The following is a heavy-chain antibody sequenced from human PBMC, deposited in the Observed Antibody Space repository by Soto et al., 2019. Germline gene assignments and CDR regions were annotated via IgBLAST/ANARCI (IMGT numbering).Heavy chain of an antibody. D-gene: IGHD1-26*01. CDR2: ISYSGST. CDR3: ARGSGSYYAY. J-gene: IGHJ4*02. Sequence: SETLCLTCTVAGASVSGGNYYWSWIRQPPGKGLECIGYISYSGSTNYNPSLKSRVTISIDMSKNQFSLKLSSVTAADTAVYYCARGSGSYYAYWGQGTLVTVSS. V-gene: IGHV4-61*01. CDR1: GASVSGGNYY.